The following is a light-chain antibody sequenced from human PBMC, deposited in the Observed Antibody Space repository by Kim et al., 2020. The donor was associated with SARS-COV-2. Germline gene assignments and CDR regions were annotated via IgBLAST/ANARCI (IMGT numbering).Light chain of an antibody. V-gene: IGLV2-11*01. CDR2: DVN. CDR3: SSYAGRSWV. J-gene: IGLJ3*02. Sequence: PGQSVTISCNGSRSNVGGYNYVSWYQQYPGKAPKFMIYDVNKRPSGVPDRFSGSKSGNTASLTISGLQAEDEAYYYCSSYAGRSWVFGGGTQLTVL. CDR1: RSNVGGYNY.